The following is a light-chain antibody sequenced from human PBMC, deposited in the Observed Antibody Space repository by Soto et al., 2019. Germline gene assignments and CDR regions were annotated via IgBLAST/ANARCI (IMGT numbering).Light chain of an antibody. CDR2: EAS. CDR1: QSVDIN. Sequence: EIVMTQSPVTLSASPGERVTLSCRASQSVDINLAWYQQKPGQAPMLLIYEASTRSTDIPSRFSGSGSGTDFTLTVSSLRPEDLAMYFCQQYSKWPPRYSFGQGTKVDI. J-gene: IGKJ2*03. CDR3: QQYSKWPPRYS. V-gene: IGKV3-15*01.